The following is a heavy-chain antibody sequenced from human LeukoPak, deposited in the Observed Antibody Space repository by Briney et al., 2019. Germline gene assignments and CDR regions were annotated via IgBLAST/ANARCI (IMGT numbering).Heavy chain of an antibody. J-gene: IGHJ2*01. CDR2: IYYSGST. Sequence: PLETLSLTCTVSGGSISSGGYYWSWIRQHPGKGLEWIGYIYYSGSTYYNPSLKSRVTISVDTSKNQFSLKLSSVTAADTAVYYCARGVKVALYWYFDLWGRGTLVTVSS. CDR1: GGSISSGGYY. D-gene: IGHD2-15*01. V-gene: IGHV4-31*03. CDR3: ARGVKVALYWYFDL.